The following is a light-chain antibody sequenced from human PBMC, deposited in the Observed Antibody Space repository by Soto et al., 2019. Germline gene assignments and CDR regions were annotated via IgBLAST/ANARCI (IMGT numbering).Light chain of an antibody. V-gene: IGKV2-24*01. J-gene: IGKJ2*01. CDR3: MQATQGYT. Sequence: DIVLTQTPLSSPVTLGQPASISCRSSQSLVHSDGHTYLTWLQQRPGQTPRLLIYMISNRFSGVPDRFSGSGAVTDFTLKISRVEAEDVGFYFCMQATQGYTFGQGTKLEI. CDR1: QSLVHSDGHTY. CDR2: MIS.